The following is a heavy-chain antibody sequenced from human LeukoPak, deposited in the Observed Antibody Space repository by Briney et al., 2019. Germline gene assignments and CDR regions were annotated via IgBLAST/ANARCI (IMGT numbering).Heavy chain of an antibody. J-gene: IGHJ4*02. Sequence: GGSLRLSCAASGFTFSSYAMHWVRQAPGKGLEWVAVISYDGSNKYYADSVKGRFTISRDNSKNTLYLQMNSLRAEDTAVYYCARVSSQGRDGYNLKFDYWGQGTLVTVSS. CDR2: ISYDGSNK. CDR3: ARVSSQGRDGYNLKFDY. V-gene: IGHV3-30-3*01. CDR1: GFTFSSYA. D-gene: IGHD5-24*01.